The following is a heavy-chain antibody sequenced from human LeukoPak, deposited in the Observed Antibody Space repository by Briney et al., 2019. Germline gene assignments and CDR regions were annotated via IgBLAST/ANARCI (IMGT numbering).Heavy chain of an antibody. D-gene: IGHD6-19*01. CDR2: IYSGGST. J-gene: IGHJ4*02. V-gene: IGHV3-53*01. CDR3: ARVSIAVAGVDY. Sequence: GGSLRLSCAASGFTVSSNYMSWVRQAPGKGLEWVSVIYSGGSTYYADSVKGRFTISRDNSKNTLYLQMNSLRAEDTAVYYCARVSIAVAGVDYWGQGTLVTVSS. CDR1: GFTVSSNY.